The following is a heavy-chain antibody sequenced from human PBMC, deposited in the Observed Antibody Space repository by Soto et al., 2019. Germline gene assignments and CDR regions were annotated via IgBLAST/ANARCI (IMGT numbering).Heavy chain of an antibody. Sequence: EVQLVESGGGLVKPGGSLRLSCAASGFTFSTYSMNWVRQAPGKGPEWVSSISGSSSFIYYADSVKGRFTISRDNAKNSLYLQMNSRRGEDTAIYYCASPKERIAVAGTDYWGQGTLVTVSS. D-gene: IGHD6-19*01. V-gene: IGHV3-21*01. J-gene: IGHJ4*02. CDR3: ASPKERIAVAGTDY. CDR1: GFTFSTYS. CDR2: ISGSSSFI.